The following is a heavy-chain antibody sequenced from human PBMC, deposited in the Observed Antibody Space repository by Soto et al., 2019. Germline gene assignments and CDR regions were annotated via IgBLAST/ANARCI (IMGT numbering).Heavy chain of an antibody. CDR2: ISGSNGDT. CDR1: GYDFNTYV. Sequence: QDQLVQSGAEVKKPGASVKVSCKASGYDFNTYVINWVRQAPGQGLEWMGWISGSNGDTSYAENFQGRVTLTTDTSTSTAYMELRSLRSDDTAVYYCARSGPIFGMAIISSAFDIWGQGTMVTVSS. V-gene: IGHV1-18*01. J-gene: IGHJ3*02. D-gene: IGHD3-3*01. CDR3: ARSGPIFGMAIISSAFDI.